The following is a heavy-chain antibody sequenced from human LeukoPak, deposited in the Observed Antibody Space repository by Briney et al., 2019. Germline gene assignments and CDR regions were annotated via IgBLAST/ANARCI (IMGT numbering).Heavy chain of an antibody. V-gene: IGHV1-18*01. J-gene: IGHJ6*02. CDR3: ARGGLIISYEIHYGMDV. CDR1: GYTFTSYG. CDR2: ISAYNGNT. Sequence: ASVTVSCKASGYTFTSYGISWVRQAPGQGLEWMGWISAYNGNTNYAQKLQGRVTMTTDTSTSTAYMELRSLRSDDTAVYYCARGGLIISYEIHYGMDVWGQGTTVTVSS. D-gene: IGHD5-12*01.